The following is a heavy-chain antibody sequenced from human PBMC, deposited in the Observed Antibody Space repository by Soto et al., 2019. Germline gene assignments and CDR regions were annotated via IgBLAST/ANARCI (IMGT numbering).Heavy chain of an antibody. V-gene: IGHV3-9*01. Sequence: EVQLVESGGGLVQPGGSLRLSCAASGFTFDDYAMHWVRQAPGKGLEWVSGISWNSGSIGYADSVKGRFTISRDNAKNSLYLQMNSLRAEDTALYYCAKAVGSYGNFDYWGQGTLVTVSS. CDR3: AKAVGSYGNFDY. J-gene: IGHJ4*02. CDR2: ISWNSGSI. D-gene: IGHD5-18*01. CDR1: GFTFDDYA.